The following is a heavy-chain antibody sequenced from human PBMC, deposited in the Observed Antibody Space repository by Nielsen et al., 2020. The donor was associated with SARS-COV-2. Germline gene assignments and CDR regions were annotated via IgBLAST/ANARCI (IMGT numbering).Heavy chain of an antibody. CDR2: ISASAGT. V-gene: IGHV3-23*01. D-gene: IGHD1-20*01. J-gene: IGHJ4*02. CDR1: GFTFSSYA. CDR3: AINWNLDY. Sequence: GGSLRLSCAASGFTFSSYAMSWVRQAPGKGLERVSSISASAGTFYADSVKGQFIISRDNSKNTLYLQMNSLRAEDTAVYYCAINWNLDYWGQGTLVTVSS.